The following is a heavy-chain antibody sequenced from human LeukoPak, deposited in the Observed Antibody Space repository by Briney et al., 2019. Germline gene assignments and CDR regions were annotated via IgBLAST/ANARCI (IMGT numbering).Heavy chain of an antibody. V-gene: IGHV1-24*01. D-gene: IGHD4-17*01. CDR3: ASDRTMTTVTSGQSWDDP. Sequence: GASVKVSCKVSGYTLTALAITWVRQAPGNGLEGMGRFDPDDGARIYSQRFQERFLMTEEPSSPTTNMELSGLGSEDTAVYFCASDRTMTTVTSGQSWDDPWGQGTLVTVSS. CDR2: FDPDDGAR. CDR1: GYTLTALA. J-gene: IGHJ5*02.